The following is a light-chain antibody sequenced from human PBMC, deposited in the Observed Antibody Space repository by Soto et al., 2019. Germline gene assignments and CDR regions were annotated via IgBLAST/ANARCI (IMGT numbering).Light chain of an antibody. J-gene: IGKJ2*01. CDR1: QSVSSN. CDR2: GAS. Sequence: EIVMTQSPATLSVSPGERATLSCRASQSVSSNLAWYQQKPGQAPRLLIYGASTRATVIPARFSGSGSGTEFTLTISSLQSEDFALYYWHQYNNWPPKFTFGQGTKLEIK. V-gene: IGKV3-15*01. CDR3: HQYNNWPPKFT.